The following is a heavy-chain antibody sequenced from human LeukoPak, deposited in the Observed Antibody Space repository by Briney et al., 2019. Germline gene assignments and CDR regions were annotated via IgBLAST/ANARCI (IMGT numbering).Heavy chain of an antibody. CDR3: ARHHVTKLIDNWFDP. Sequence: PSETLSLTCTVSGGSISSYYWSWIRQPPGKGLEWIGYIYYSGSTNYNPSLKSRVTISVDTSKNQFSLKLSSVTAADTAVYYCARHHVTKLIDNWFDPWGQGTLVTVSP. CDR1: GGSISSYY. V-gene: IGHV4-59*08. J-gene: IGHJ5*02. D-gene: IGHD3-16*01. CDR2: IYYSGST.